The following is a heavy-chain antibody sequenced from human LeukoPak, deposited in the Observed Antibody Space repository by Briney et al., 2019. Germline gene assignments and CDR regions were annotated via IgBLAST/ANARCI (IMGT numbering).Heavy chain of an antibody. CDR3: AREYSSGWYLNDAFDI. CDR2: ISSSSSYI. V-gene: IGHV3-21*01. D-gene: IGHD6-19*01. J-gene: IGHJ3*02. Sequence: GGSLRLSCAASGFTFSSYSMNWVRQAPGKGLEWVSSISSSSSYIYYADSVKGRFTISRDNAKNSLYLQMNSLRAEDTAVYYCAREYSSGWYLNDAFDIWGQGTMVTVSS. CDR1: GFTFSSYS.